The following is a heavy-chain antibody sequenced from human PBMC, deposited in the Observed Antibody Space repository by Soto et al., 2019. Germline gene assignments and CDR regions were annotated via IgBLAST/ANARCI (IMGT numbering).Heavy chain of an antibody. CDR1: GYSFTNYW. Sequence: GESLKISCQGSGYSFTNYWIGWVRQLPGKGLEWMGFIYPGDSHSRYSRSFEGQVTISADKSSSTAYLHWSSLKASDTAMYYCVRSVGSTTGWFDPWGQGTLVTVSS. D-gene: IGHD1-26*01. V-gene: IGHV5-51*01. CDR2: IYPGDSHS. J-gene: IGHJ5*02. CDR3: VRSVGSTTGWFDP.